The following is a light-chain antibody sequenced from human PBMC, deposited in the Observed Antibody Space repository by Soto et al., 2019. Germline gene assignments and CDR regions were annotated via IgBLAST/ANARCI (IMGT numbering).Light chain of an antibody. CDR3: QQYDNFPFT. V-gene: IGKV1-33*01. CDR2: DAS. CDR1: QDITKY. J-gene: IGKJ3*01. Sequence: DIQMTQSPSSLSASIGDRVTITCQASQDITKYLSWYQQKPGKAPKLLIYDASNLEAGVPSRFSGSASGTDSTFTISSLQPEDIATYYCQQYDNFPFTFGPGTTVDIK.